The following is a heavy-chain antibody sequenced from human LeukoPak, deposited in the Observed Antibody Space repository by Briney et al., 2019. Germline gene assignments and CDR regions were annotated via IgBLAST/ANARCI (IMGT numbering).Heavy chain of an antibody. V-gene: IGHV4-59*01. D-gene: IGHD3-9*01. J-gene: IGHJ3*01. CDR3: AAQTGSTFDV. Sequence: SETLSLTCTVSGGSISSYYWSWIRQPPGKGLEWIGYIYYSGSTNYNPSLKSRVTISVDTSKNQFSLKLSSVTAADTAVYYCAAQTGSTFDVWGQGTMVTASS. CDR2: IYYSGST. CDR1: GGSISSYY.